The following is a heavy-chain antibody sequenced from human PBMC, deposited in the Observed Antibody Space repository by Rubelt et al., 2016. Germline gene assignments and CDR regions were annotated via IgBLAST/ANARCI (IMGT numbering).Heavy chain of an antibody. J-gene: IGHJ5*01. CDR2: VDTSAINT. CDR1: GFTFSSYA. CDR3: AGSTMVRMTWGDLGFDP. V-gene: IGHV3-23*04. Sequence: EVQLVESGGGLVQPGGSLRLSCAASGFTFSSYAMTWVRQARGKGLEWVSAVDTSAINTYYEDSVKGRFTISRDNSRNKLYVQMNSLRAGDTAVYYCAGSTMVRMTWGDLGFDPWGQGTLVTVSS. D-gene: IGHD3-10*01.